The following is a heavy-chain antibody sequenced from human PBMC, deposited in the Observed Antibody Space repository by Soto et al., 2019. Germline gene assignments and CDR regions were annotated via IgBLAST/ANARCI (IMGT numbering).Heavy chain of an antibody. V-gene: IGHV6-1*01. Sequence: PSQTLSLTCAISGDSVSSNSAAWNWIRQSPSRGLEWLGRTYYRSKWYNDYAVSVKSRITINPDTSKNQFSLQLNSVTPEDTAVYYCARDHPGISARPYYYRMNGWGQGNTVTVSS. CDR3: ARDHPGISARPYYYRMNG. CDR2: TYYRSKWYN. D-gene: IGHD6-6*01. CDR1: GDSVSSNSAA. J-gene: IGHJ6*02.